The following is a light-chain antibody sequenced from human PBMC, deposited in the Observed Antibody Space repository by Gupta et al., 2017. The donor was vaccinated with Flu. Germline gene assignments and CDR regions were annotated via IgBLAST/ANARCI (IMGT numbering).Light chain of an antibody. CDR2: DVS. J-gene: IGLJ2*01. CDR3: SSYSTSTTRVV. Sequence: QSALTQPASVSGSLGQSITIPCTGTSSDVGGYNYVSWYQQHPDKAPKVMIYDVSNRPSGVSNRFSGSKSGNTASLTISGLQAEDEADYYCSSYSTSTTRVVFGGGTKLTVL. CDR1: SSDVGGYNY. V-gene: IGLV2-14*01.